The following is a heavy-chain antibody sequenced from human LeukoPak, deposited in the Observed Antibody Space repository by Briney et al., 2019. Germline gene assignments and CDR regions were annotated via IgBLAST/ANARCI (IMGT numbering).Heavy chain of an antibody. Sequence: GESLRLSCAGSGFSFSYQGMTWVRQAPGKGLEWVSSIGTSNSDRYYADSVKGRFTISRDNAKNSLYLQMNSLRAEDTAVYYCARHRSKWLQSSFDYWGQGTLVTVSS. CDR3: ARHRSKWLQSSFDY. CDR1: GFSFSYQG. CDR2: IGTSNSDR. D-gene: IGHD5-24*01. V-gene: IGHV3-21*01. J-gene: IGHJ4*02.